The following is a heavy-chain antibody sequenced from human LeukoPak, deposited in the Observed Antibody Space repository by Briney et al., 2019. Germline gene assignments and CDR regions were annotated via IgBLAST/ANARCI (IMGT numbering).Heavy chain of an antibody. CDR2: ISSSSSHI. J-gene: IGHJ4*02. CDR1: GFTFCSYS. V-gene: IGHV3-21*01. Sequence: GGSLRLSCAASGFTFCSYSMNWVRQAPGKGLEWISSISSSSSHIYYADSVKGRFTISRDNAKNSLYLQMNSLRAEDTAVYYCARDGRDCSSSSCYLDYWGQGTLVTVSS. D-gene: IGHD2-2*01. CDR3: ARDGRDCSSSSCYLDY.